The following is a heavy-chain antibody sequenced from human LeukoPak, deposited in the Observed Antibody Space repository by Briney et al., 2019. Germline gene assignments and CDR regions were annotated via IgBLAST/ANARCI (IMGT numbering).Heavy chain of an antibody. Sequence: GRSLRLSCAASGFTFNNYGMHWVRQAPGKGLEWVAVISDDGRNKYYADSVTGRFTISRDNSKNTVSLQMNSLRAEDTAVYYCARGGSTVTMAYNWFDPWGQGTLVTVSS. CDR2: ISDDGRNK. V-gene: IGHV3-30*03. J-gene: IGHJ5*02. CDR1: GFTFNNYG. D-gene: IGHD4-11*01. CDR3: ARGGSTVTMAYNWFDP.